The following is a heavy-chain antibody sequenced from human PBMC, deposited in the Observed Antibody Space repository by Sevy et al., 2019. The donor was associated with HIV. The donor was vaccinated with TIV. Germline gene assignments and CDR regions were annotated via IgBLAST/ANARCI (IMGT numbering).Heavy chain of an antibody. V-gene: IGHV3-23*01. D-gene: IGHD6-19*01. CDR3: AKEWTLLSDWYGEFDY. CDR1: GFTFTNYG. Sequence: GGSLILSCAASGFTFTNYGMHWVRQAPGKGLEWVPGISNSGANTYYADSVRGRFTVSRDNSKNTVYLQLNSLRAEDTAIYYCAKEWTLLSDWYGEFDYWGQGTLVTVSS. J-gene: IGHJ4*02. CDR2: ISNSGANT.